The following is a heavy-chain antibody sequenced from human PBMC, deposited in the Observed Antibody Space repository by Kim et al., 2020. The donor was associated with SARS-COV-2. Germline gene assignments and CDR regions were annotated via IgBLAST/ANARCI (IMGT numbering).Heavy chain of an antibody. CDR3: ASRTHYYDSSGYYYSPLDY. Sequence: SVKVSCKASGGTFSSYAISWVRQAPGQGLEWMGGIIPIFGTANYAQKFQGRVTITADESTSTAYMELSSLRSEDTAVYYCASRTHYYDSSGYYYSPLDYWGQGTLVTVSS. J-gene: IGHJ4*02. CDR2: IIPIFGTA. V-gene: IGHV1-69*13. D-gene: IGHD3-22*01. CDR1: GGTFSSYA.